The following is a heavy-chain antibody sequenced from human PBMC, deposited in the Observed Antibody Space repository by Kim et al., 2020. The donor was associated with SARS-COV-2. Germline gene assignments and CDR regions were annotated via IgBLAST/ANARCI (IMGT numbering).Heavy chain of an antibody. D-gene: IGHD7-27*01. Sequence: PSLKSRVTISVDTSKNQFSLKLSSVTAADTAVYYCARGPPNWGFAYYFDYWGQGTLVTVSS. J-gene: IGHJ4*02. CDR3: ARGPPNWGFAYYFDY. V-gene: IGHV4-34*01.